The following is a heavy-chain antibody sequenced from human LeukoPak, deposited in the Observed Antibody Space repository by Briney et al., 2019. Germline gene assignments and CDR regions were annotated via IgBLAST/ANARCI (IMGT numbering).Heavy chain of an antibody. J-gene: IGHJ4*01. CDR2: ISSSGSPI. CDR1: GFTFSSYD. V-gene: IGHV3-48*03. CDR3: ARGAMRGTMFFEC. Sequence: GGSLTLTCAASGFTFSSYDMNWVRQAPGKGLEWVSCISSSGSPIYSADSVKGRFTISRDNAKNSMYLQMNSLRAEDTAVYYCARGAMRGTMFFECSGPGTPGTVSS. D-gene: IGHD3-10*02.